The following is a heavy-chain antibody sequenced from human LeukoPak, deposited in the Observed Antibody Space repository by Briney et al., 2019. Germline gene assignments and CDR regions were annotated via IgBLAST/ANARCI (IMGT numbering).Heavy chain of an antibody. J-gene: IGHJ4*02. CDR3: ARDDDTSSHYSLFQY. CDR1: GFTLTKYG. Sequence: GGSLRLSCAVSGFTLTKYGMHWVRQAPGKGLEWVAVLWAHGRSEYYADSVKGRFTISRDTSTSTVHLQMNSLRAEDTAVYYCARDDDTSSHYSLFQYWGQGTRVTVSS. CDR2: LWAHGRSE. D-gene: IGHD3-22*01. V-gene: IGHV3-33*01.